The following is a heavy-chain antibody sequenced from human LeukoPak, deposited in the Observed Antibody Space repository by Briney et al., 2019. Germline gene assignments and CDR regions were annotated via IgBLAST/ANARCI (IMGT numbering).Heavy chain of an antibody. CDR3: ARVSGLAFGELFLPY. CDR2: VNHSGST. Sequence: SEILSLTCAVYGGSFSDYNWSWIRRPPGKGLEWIGEVNHSGSTNYNPSLKSRVTISADTSENQFSLKLTSVIVADTAVYYCARVSGLAFGELFLPYWGRGTPVTVSP. CDR1: GGSFSDYN. V-gene: IGHV4-34*01. D-gene: IGHD3-10*01. J-gene: IGHJ4*02.